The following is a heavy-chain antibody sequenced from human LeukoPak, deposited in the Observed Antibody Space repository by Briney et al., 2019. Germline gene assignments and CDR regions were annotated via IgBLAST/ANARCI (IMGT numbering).Heavy chain of an antibody. Sequence: GGSLRLSCAASRFTFSDYGMQWVRQAPGKGLEWVAVGSYGGKKEIYAESVKGRFTISRDNSKNMLFLEMNSLRVEDTAVYYCARDSQGGGYYYFFATDVWGQGTTVTVSS. CDR3: ARDSQGGGYYYFFATDV. CDR2: GSYGGKKE. D-gene: IGHD3-22*01. J-gene: IGHJ6*02. V-gene: IGHV3-30*03. CDR1: RFTFSDYG.